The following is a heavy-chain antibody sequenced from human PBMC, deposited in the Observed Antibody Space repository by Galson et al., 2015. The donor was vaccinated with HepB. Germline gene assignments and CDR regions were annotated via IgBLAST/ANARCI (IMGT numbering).Heavy chain of an antibody. J-gene: IGHJ4*02. V-gene: IGHV3-48*02. CDR2: ISSSGDTI. CDR3: ATIYCSSGRCLFDH. CDR1: GFTFSSYS. Sequence: FLRLSCAASGFTFSSYSMNWVRQAPGKGLEWVSYISSSGDTIYYADSVKGRFAISRDNAKNSLYLQMNSLRDEDTAVYYCATIYCSSGRCLFDHWGQGTLVTVSS. D-gene: IGHD2-15*01.